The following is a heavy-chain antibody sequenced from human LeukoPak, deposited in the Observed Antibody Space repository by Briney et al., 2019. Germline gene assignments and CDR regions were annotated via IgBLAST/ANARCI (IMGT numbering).Heavy chain of an antibody. D-gene: IGHD3-10*01. V-gene: IGHV3-23*01. J-gene: IGHJ4*02. Sequence: QPGASLRLSCAASGFTFSSYAMSWVCQAPGKGLEWVSAISGSGGSTYYADSVKGRFTISRDNSKNTLYLQMNSLRAEDTAVYYCALGVRGVTFDYWGQGTLVTVSS. CDR1: GFTFSSYA. CDR2: ISGSGGST. CDR3: ALGVRGVTFDY.